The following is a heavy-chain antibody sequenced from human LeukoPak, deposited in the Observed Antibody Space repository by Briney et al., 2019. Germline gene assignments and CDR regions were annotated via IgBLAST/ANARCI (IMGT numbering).Heavy chain of an antibody. Sequence: ASVKVSCKASGYTFTDYYIHWLRQAPGQGLEWMGWINPKNGDTHYAHKFQGRVTMTKDTSISTAYMELTRLTSDDTAVYYCARDGYNYGYPYLDYRGQGTLVTVSS. V-gene: IGHV1-2*07. CDR2: INPKNGDT. J-gene: IGHJ4*02. CDR3: ARDGYNYGYPYLDY. D-gene: IGHD5-18*01. CDR1: GYTFTDYY.